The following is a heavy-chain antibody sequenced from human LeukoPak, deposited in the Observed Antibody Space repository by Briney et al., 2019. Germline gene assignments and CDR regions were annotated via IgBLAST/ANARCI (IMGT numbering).Heavy chain of an antibody. CDR3: ARDSDSSGWYFDYYGMDV. CDR2: ISAYNGNT. Sequence: ASVKVSCKASGYTFTSYGISWVRQAPGQGLEWMGWISAYNGNTNYAQKLQGRVTMTTDTSTSTAYMELRSLRSDDTAVYYCARDSDSSGWYFDYYGMDVWGQGTTVTVSS. D-gene: IGHD6-19*01. V-gene: IGHV1-18*01. CDR1: GYTFTSYG. J-gene: IGHJ6*02.